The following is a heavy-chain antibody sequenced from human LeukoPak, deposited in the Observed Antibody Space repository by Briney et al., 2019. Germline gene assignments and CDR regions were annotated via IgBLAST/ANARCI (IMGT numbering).Heavy chain of an antibody. CDR2: IKSKTDGGTT. V-gene: IGHV3-15*01. Sequence: GGSLRLSCAGSGFPFSSYWMTWVRQAPGKGLEWVGRIKSKTDGGTTDYAAPVKGRFTISRDDSKNTLYLQMNSLKTEDTAVYYCTTEGSGIVVVPAAIGPTGYWGQGTLVTVSS. D-gene: IGHD2-2*01. CDR3: TTEGSGIVVVPAAIGPTGY. CDR1: GFPFSSYW. J-gene: IGHJ4*02.